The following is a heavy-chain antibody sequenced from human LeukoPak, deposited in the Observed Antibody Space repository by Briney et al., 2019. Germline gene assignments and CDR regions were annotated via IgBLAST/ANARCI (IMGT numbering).Heavy chain of an antibody. CDR1: GYTFTGYY. D-gene: IGHD2-2*02. V-gene: IGHV1-2*02. CDR2: INPNSGGT. J-gene: IGHJ5*02. Sequence: ASVKVSCKASGYTFTGYYMHWVRQAPGQGLEWMGWINPNSGGTNYAQKFRGRVTMTRDTSISTAYMELSRLRSDDTAVYYCARDFRVVPAAISYWFDPWGQGTLVTVSS. CDR3: ARDFRVVPAAISYWFDP.